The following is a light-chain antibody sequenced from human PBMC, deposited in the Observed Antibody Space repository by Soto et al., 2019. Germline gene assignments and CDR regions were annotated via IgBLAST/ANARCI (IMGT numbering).Light chain of an antibody. CDR3: SSYTSSSTLV. J-gene: IGLJ1*01. V-gene: IGLV2-14*01. CDR2: EVS. Sequence: QSALTQPASVSGSPGQSITISCTGTSSDVGGYNYVSWYQQHPGKAPKLMIYEVSHRPSGVSNRFSGSKSDNTASLTISWLQAEDEADYYCSSYTSSSTLVFGTGTKLTVL. CDR1: SSDVGGYNY.